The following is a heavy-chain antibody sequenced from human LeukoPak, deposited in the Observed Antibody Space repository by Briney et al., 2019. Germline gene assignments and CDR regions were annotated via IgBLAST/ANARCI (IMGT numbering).Heavy chain of an antibody. CDR3: ARDFPAPYDGSYGY. D-gene: IGHD1-26*01. V-gene: IGHV1-18*01. Sequence: ASVKVSCKASGYTFTSYGITWVRQAPGQGLEWMGWINTYGGNTNYAQYLQGRVTMTTDTSTRTVYMELRSLRSDDTAVYFCARDFPAPYDGSYGYWGQGTLVTVSS. CDR2: INTYGGNT. J-gene: IGHJ4*02. CDR1: GYTFTSYG.